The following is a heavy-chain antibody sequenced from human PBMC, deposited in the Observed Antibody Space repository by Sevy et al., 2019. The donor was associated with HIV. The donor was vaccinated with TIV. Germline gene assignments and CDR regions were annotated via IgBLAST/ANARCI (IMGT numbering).Heavy chain of an antibody. J-gene: IGHJ6*02. CDR2: IYYSGST. Sequence: SETLSLTCTVSGGSISSYYGSWIRQPPGKGLEWIGYIYYSGSTNYNPSLKSRVSISVDTSKNQFSLKLTSVTAADTAVYYCARAGGSTDWGVDVWGQGTTVTVSS. D-gene: IGHD6-19*01. CDR3: ARAGGSTDWGVDV. V-gene: IGHV4-59*13. CDR1: GGSISSYY.